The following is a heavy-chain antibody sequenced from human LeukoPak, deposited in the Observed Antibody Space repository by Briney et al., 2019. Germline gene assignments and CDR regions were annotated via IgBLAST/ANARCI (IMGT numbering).Heavy chain of an antibody. CDR3: AKAIYDSTGTYSRYYYYAMDV. CDR2: ISYDGNNK. D-gene: IGHD3-22*01. CDR1: GFTFSAFG. V-gene: IGHV3-30*18. J-gene: IGHJ6*02. Sequence: GRSLRLSCAASGFTFSAFGMHWVRQAPGEGLEWVAVISYDGNNKYYADSVKGRFTISRDNSKNTLYLQMNSLRAEDAAVYYCAKAIYDSTGTYSRYYYYAMDVWGQGTTVTVSS.